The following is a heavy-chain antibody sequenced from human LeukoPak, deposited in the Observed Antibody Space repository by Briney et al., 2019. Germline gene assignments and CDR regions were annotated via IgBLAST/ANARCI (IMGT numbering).Heavy chain of an antibody. Sequence: SETLSLTFTVSGGSIISYYWGWIRQPPGKGLEWIGNIYYSGSTYYSPSLKSRVTISVDTSKNLFSLKLSSVTAADTAVYYCARHLFSGGWYHVESWGQGILVTVSS. CDR2: IYYSGST. D-gene: IGHD6-19*01. J-gene: IGHJ4*02. CDR3: ARHLFSGGWYHVES. V-gene: IGHV4-39*01. CDR1: GGSIISYY.